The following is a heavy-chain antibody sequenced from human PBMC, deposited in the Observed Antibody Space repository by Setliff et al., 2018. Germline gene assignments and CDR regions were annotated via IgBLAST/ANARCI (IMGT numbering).Heavy chain of an antibody. J-gene: IGHJ4*02. V-gene: IGHV3-7*01. CDR2: IKQDGSEK. CDR1: GFPFSNYI. CDR3: SSYLVS. Sequence: GGSLRLSCAASGFPFSNYIMNWVRQAPGKGLEWVANIKQDGSEKHYVDSVKGRFTVSRDNARNLLYLQMNSLRVDDTAVYYCSSYLVSWGQGALVTVSS. D-gene: IGHD2-21*01.